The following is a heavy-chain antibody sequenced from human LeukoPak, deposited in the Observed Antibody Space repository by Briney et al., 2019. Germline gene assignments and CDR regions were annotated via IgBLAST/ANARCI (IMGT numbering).Heavy chain of an antibody. D-gene: IGHD3-9*01. J-gene: IGHJ6*02. CDR3: ARDMIRYYDILTGYYGSGYYYGMDV. CDR1: GYTFTGYY. CDR2: INPNSGGT. V-gene: IGHV1-2*02. Sequence: ASVKVSCKASGYTFTGYYMHWVRQAPGQGLEWMGWINPNSGGTNYAQKFQGRVTMTRDTSISTAYMELSRLRSDDTAVYYCARDMIRYYDILTGYYGSGYYYGMDVWGQGTTVTVSS.